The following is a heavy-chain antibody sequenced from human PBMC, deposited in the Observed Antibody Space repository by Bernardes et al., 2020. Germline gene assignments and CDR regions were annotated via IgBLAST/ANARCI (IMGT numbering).Heavy chain of an antibody. CDR2: IYYSGST. D-gene: IGHD3-16*02. V-gene: IGHV4-39*01. J-gene: IGHJ4*02. CDR3: ARHGIGYYDYIWGSYRFDY. Sequence: ETLSLTCTVSGGSISSSSYYWGWIRQPPGKGLEWIGSIYYSGSTYYNPSLKSRVTISVDTSKNQFSLKLSSVTAADTAVYYCARHGIGYYDYIWGSYRFDYWGQGTLVTVSS. CDR1: GGSISSSSYY.